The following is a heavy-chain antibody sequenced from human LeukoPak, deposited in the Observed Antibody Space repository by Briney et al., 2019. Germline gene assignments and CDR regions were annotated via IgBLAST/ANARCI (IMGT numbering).Heavy chain of an antibody. Sequence: ASVKVSCKASGYTFTSYDINWVRQATGQGLEWMGWMNPNSGNTGYTQKIQGRVTMTRNTSISTAYMELSSLRSEDTAVYYCARVRQLAERSFQHWGQGTLVTVSS. CDR2: MNPNSGNT. J-gene: IGHJ1*01. CDR3: ARVRQLAERSFQH. V-gene: IGHV1-8*01. D-gene: IGHD5-24*01. CDR1: GYTFTSYD.